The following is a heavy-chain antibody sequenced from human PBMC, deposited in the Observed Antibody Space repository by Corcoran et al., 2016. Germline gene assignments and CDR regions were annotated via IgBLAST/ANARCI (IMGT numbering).Heavy chain of an antibody. V-gene: IGHV1-18*01. CDR1: GYTFTSYG. CDR3: ARREELRFLEWLLGSQGSDHARPNDAFDI. D-gene: IGHD3-3*01. J-gene: IGHJ3*02. CDR2: ISAYNGNT. Sequence: QVQLVQSGAEVKKPGASVKVSCKASGYTFTSYGISWVRQAPGQGLEWMGWISAYNGNTNYAQKLQGRVTMTTDTSTSTADMELRGLRSDDTAVDYCARREELRFLEWLLGSQGSDHARPNDAFDICGQGTMVTVSS.